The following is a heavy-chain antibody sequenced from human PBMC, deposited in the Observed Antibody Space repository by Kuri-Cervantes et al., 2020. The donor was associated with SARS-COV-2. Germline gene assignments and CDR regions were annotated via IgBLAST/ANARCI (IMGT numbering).Heavy chain of an antibody. CDR3: AKDLSPSGRGYYYYMDV. CDR2: ISSSSSYI. V-gene: IGHV3-21*04. Sequence: GGSLRLSCAASGFTFSSYSMNWVRQAPGKGLEWVSSISSSSSYIYYADSVKGRFTISRDNSKNTLYLQMNSLRAEDTAVYYCAKDLSPSGRGYYYYMDVWGKGTTVTVSS. J-gene: IGHJ6*03. CDR1: GFTFSSYS. D-gene: IGHD3-10*01.